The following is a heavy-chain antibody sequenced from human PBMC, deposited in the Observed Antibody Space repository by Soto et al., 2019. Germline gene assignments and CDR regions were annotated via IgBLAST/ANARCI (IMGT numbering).Heavy chain of an antibody. Sequence: ASVKVSCKASGGTFSSYAISWVRQAPGQGLEWMGGIIPIFGTANYAQKFQGRVTITADESTSTAYMELSSLRSEDTAIYYCVSWVSAHFDSWGQGTLVTVSS. V-gene: IGHV1-69*13. CDR1: GGTFSSYA. D-gene: IGHD6-13*01. J-gene: IGHJ4*01. CDR3: VSWVSAHFDS. CDR2: IIPIFGTA.